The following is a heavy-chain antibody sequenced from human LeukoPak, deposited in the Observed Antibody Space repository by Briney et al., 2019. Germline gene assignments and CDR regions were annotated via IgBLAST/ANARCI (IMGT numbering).Heavy chain of an antibody. CDR1: GGSFSGYY. CDR3: ARSQFYYYYYMDV. J-gene: IGHJ6*03. V-gene: IGHV4-34*01. Sequence: SETLSLTCAVYGGSFSGYYWSWIRQPPGKGLEWIGEIDHSGSTNYNPSLKSRVTISVDTSKNQFSLKLSSVTAADTAVYYCARSQFYYYYYMDVWGKGTTVTISS. CDR2: IDHSGST.